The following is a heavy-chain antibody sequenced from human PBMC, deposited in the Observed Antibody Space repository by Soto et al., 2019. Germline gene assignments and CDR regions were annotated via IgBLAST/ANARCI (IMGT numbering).Heavy chain of an antibody. CDR2: IWYDGSNK. Sequence: QVQLVESGGGVVQPGRSLRLSCAASGFTFSSYGMHWVRQAPGKGLEWVAVIWYDGSNKYYADSVKGRFTISRDNSKNTLYLQMNSLRAEDTAVYYCARGLVKAKTSLPNHPFHYWGQGTLVTVSS. CDR1: GFTFSSYG. CDR3: ARGLVKAKTSLPNHPFHY. D-gene: IGHD3-9*01. V-gene: IGHV3-33*01. J-gene: IGHJ4*02.